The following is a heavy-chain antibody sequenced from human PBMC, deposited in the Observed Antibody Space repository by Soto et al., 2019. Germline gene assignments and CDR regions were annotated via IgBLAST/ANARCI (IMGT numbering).Heavy chain of an antibody. CDR3: AIPDHPNIDPGRDLFDY. J-gene: IGHJ4*02. V-gene: IGHV1-69*02. CDR2: ILPVLGIT. CDR1: GGTFSIST. D-gene: IGHD1-26*01. Sequence: QVHLVQSGAEVKQPGSSVKISCKTSGGTFSISTIAWLRQAPGQGPEWMWRILPVLGITNYAEKVQGRLTITADKTTGTAYMELSNPRSEDTAVLYCAIPDHPNIDPGRDLFDYWGQGTLVTFSS.